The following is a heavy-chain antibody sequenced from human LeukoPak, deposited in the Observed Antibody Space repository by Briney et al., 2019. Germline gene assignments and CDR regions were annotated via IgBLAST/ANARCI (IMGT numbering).Heavy chain of an antibody. D-gene: IGHD3-9*01. J-gene: IGHJ4*02. CDR3: ARPNYDILTGYYGQFDY. V-gene: IGHV3-48*03. Sequence: GGSLRLSCAASGFTFTSYEMNWVRQAPGKGPEWVSYIGSSGSPISYADSVKGRFTISRDNAQNSLYLQMNSLRAEDTAVYYCARPNYDILTGYYGQFDYWGQGILVTVSS. CDR1: GFTFTSYE. CDR2: IGSSGSPI.